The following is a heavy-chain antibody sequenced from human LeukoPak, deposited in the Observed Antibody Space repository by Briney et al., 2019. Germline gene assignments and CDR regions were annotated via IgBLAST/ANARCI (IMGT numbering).Heavy chain of an antibody. V-gene: IGHV1-2*02. CDR2: IHLKSGGT. Sequence: GASVTVSCKASEFTFTDYYMHWVRQAPGQGLEWMGWIHLKSGGTHYAQKFQGRVTMTRDTPISTAYMDLSRLRPDDTAVYYCARDSEAAAGLSFDYWGQGTPVTVSS. J-gene: IGHJ4*02. CDR3: ARDSEAAAGLSFDY. CDR1: EFTFTDYY. D-gene: IGHD6-13*01.